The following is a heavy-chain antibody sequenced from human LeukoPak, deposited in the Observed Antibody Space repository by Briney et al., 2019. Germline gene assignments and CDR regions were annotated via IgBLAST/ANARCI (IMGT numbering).Heavy chain of an antibody. D-gene: IGHD3-10*01. Sequence: GGSLRLSCVASGFTFSVYWMSWVRQAPGKGLEWVANIKEDGSENYYVDSVKGRFTISRDNAKNSLYLQMSSLRAEDTAVYYCARGGSWFAPWGQGTLVTVSS. CDR3: ARGGSWFAP. J-gene: IGHJ5*02. CDR1: GFTFSVYW. V-gene: IGHV3-7*01. CDR2: IKEDGSEN.